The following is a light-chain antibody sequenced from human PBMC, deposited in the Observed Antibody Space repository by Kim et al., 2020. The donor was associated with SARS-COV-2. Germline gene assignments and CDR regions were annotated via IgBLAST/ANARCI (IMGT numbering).Light chain of an antibody. Sequence: QYALTQPASVSGSPGQTITISCTGTNSDIGSLNLVSWYQQHPGKAPKVLIYEVNKRPSGISTHFSGSKSGNTASLTISGLQAEDEADYYCCSYAGGRTFVFGTGTKVTVL. CDR2: EVN. V-gene: IGLV2-23*02. CDR3: CSYAGGRTFV. CDR1: NSDIGSLNL. J-gene: IGLJ1*01.